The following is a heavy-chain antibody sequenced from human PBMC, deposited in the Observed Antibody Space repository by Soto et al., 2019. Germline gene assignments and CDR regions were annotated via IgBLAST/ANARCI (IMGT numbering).Heavy chain of an antibody. V-gene: IGHV3-30*18. CDR3: AKDVMGSPDY. CDR2: ISYDGGEK. D-gene: IGHD2-8*01. Sequence: QVQLVESGGGVVQPGRSLRLSCAASGFNFSTYGVHWVRQAPGKGLEWVGVISYDGGEKYYADSVKGRFTISRDNSKDTLYLQMNSLSPEDTAVYYCAKDVMGSPDYWGQGTLVTVSS. J-gene: IGHJ4*02. CDR1: GFNFSTYG.